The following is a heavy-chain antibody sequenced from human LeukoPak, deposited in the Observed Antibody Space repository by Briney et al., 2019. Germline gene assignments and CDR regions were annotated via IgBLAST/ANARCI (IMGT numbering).Heavy chain of an antibody. CDR3: ASSFIAAAGTFFFDY. D-gene: IGHD6-13*01. J-gene: IGHJ4*02. Sequence: SETLSLTCTVSGGSISSSSYYWGWIRQPPGKGLEWIGSIYYSGSTYYNPSLKSRVTISVDTSKNQFSLKVSSVTAAVTAVYYCASSFIAAAGTFFFDYWGQGTLVTVSS. CDR2: IYYSGST. V-gene: IGHV4-39*01. CDR1: GGSISSSSYY.